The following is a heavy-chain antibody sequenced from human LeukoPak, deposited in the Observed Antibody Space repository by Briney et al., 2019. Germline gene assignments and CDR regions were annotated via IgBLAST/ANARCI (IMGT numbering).Heavy chain of an antibody. CDR2: IWYDGSNK. D-gene: IGHD4-17*01. Sequence: PGGSLRLSCAASGFTFSSYGMHWVRQAPGRGLEWVAVIWYDGSNKYYADSVKGRFTISRDNSKNTLYLQMNSLRAEDTAVYYCARDWGDYGDYGQIYYYMDVWGKGTTVTVSS. V-gene: IGHV3-33*01. CDR1: GFTFSSYG. CDR3: ARDWGDYGDYGQIYYYMDV. J-gene: IGHJ6*03.